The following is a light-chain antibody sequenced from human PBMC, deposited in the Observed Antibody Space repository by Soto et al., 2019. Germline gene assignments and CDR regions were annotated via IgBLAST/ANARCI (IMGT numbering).Light chain of an antibody. V-gene: IGKV1-33*01. Sequence: DIQMTQSPSSLSASVGARVTITCQASQDITNYLNWYQQKPGKAPSLLIYDASNLETGVPSRFSGSGSGTDFTFTISSLQPEDIATYYCQQYDTLRVTFGPGTKVDIK. CDR3: QQYDTLRVT. CDR2: DAS. J-gene: IGKJ3*01. CDR1: QDITNY.